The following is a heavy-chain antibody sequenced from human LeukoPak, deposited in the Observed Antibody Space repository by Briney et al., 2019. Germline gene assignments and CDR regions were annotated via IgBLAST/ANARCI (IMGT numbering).Heavy chain of an antibody. V-gene: IGHV4-59*11. CDR3: TRGRLSSSSLFDH. J-gene: IGHJ4*02. CDR2: IYYTGST. Sequence: SETLSLTCTVSGGSISGHYCGWIRQPPGKGLEWLGYIYYTGSTSYNPSLESRVTISLDMFKNQLSLRLSSMTSADTAVYYCTRGRLSSSSLFDHWGQGTLVTVSS. D-gene: IGHD6-13*01. CDR1: GGSISGHY.